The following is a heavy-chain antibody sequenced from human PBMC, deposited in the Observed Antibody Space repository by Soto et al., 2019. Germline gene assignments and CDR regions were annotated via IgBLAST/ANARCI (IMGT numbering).Heavy chain of an antibody. CDR2: IFYSGST. D-gene: IGHD1-1*01. V-gene: IGHV4-39*01. Sequence: QLQLQESGPGLVKPSETLSLTCTVSGGSISSSTYYWGWIRQSPGKGLEWIGSIFYSGSTYFNPSLQSRVTISVDTSKNQFSLKLNSVTVADTAVYYCASLSYEQLWWGQGTLVTVSS. CDR1: GGSISSSTYY. J-gene: IGHJ4*02. CDR3: ASLSYEQLW.